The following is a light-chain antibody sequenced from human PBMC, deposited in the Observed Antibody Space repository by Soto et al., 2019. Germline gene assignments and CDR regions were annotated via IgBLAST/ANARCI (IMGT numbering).Light chain of an antibody. CDR3: QQYDDWPET. CDR1: QSVSSY. CDR2: DAS. J-gene: IGKJ1*01. V-gene: IGKV3-15*01. Sequence: EKVMTQSPATLSVSPGERATLSCRASQSVSSYLAWYQQKPGQAPRLLIYDASTRATGVPARFSGSGSGTEFTLTISSLQSEDLAVYYCQQYDDWPETFDQGTKLEIK.